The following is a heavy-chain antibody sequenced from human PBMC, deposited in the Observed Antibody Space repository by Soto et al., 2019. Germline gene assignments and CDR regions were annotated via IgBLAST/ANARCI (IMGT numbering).Heavy chain of an antibody. J-gene: IGHJ4*02. Sequence: RGGSLRLSCAASGFTFSDHYMSWIRQAPGKGLEWIGYSSNSGSFTRYADSVKGRFSISRDNAKNSLYLQMNSLRGDDTAIYYCVRSGDNYNLLDYWGQGTPVTVSS. D-gene: IGHD1-1*01. CDR3: VRSGDNYNLLDY. V-gene: IGHV3-11*06. CDR2: SSNSGSFT. CDR1: GFTFSDHY.